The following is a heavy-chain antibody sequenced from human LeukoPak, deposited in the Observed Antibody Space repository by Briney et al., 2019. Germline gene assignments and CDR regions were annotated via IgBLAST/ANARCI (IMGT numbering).Heavy chain of an antibody. CDR1: GFTFSSYS. V-gene: IGHV3-21*01. CDR3: ARGPPSTTVVTLDDY. J-gene: IGHJ4*02. D-gene: IGHD4-23*01. CDR2: ISSSSSYI. Sequence: GGSLRLSCAASGFTFSSYSMNWVRQAPGKGLEWVSSISSSSSYIYYADSVKGRFTISRDNAKNSLYLQMNSLRAEDTAVYYCARGPPSTTVVTLDDYWGQGTLVTVSS.